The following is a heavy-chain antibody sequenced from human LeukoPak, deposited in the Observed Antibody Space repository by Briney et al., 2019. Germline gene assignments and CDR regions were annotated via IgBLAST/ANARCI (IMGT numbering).Heavy chain of an antibody. Sequence: ASVKVSCKASGYTFTSYAMHWVRQAPGQRLEWMGWINAGSGNTRYSQKFQGRVTMTRDTSASTVYMDLSSLRSEDTAVYYCARDDYSWEGYFQHWGQGTLVTVSS. D-gene: IGHD4-11*01. CDR2: INAGSGNT. CDR3: ARDDYSWEGYFQH. V-gene: IGHV1-3*01. J-gene: IGHJ1*01. CDR1: GYTFTSYA.